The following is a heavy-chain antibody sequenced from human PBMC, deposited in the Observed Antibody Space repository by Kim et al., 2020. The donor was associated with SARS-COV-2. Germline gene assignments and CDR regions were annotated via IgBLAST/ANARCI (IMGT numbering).Heavy chain of an antibody. D-gene: IGHD3-10*01. Sequence: ASVKVSCKASGYTFTSYYMHWVRQAPGQGLEWMGIINPSGGSTSYAQKFQGRVTMTRDTSTSTVYMELSSLRSEDTAVYYCARVRFSGFGESIPQYFDYWGQGTLVTVSS. J-gene: IGHJ4*02. CDR1: GYTFTSYY. CDR2: INPSGGST. V-gene: IGHV1-46*01. CDR3: ARVRFSGFGESIPQYFDY.